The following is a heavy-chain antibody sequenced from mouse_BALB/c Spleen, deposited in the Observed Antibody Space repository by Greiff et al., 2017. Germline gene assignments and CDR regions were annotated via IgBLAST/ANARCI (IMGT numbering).Heavy chain of an antibody. CDR2: INPSNGRT. CDR3: AKIYYYYDGGFAY. V-gene: IGHV1S81*02. Sequence: QVQLQQPGAELVKPGASVKLSCKASGYTFTSYWMHWVKQRPGQGLEWIGEINPSNGRTNYNEKFKSKATLTVDKSSSTAYMQLSSLTSEDSAVYYCAKIYYYYDGGFAYWGQGTLVTVSA. CDR1: GYTFTSYW. J-gene: IGHJ3*01. D-gene: IGHD2-4*01.